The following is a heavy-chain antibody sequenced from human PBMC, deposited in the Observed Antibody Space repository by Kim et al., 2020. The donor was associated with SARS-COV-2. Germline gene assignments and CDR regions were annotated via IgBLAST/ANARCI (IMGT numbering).Heavy chain of an antibody. CDR1: GFTFDDYA. CDR2: ISWNSGSI. CDR3: AKDFAEDYYDSSGYFDY. D-gene: IGHD3-22*01. J-gene: IGHJ4*01. Sequence: LSLTCAASGFTFDDYAMHWVRQAPGKGLEWVSGISWNSGSIGYADSVKGRFTISRDNAKNSLYLQMNSLRAEDTALYYCAKDFAEDYYDSSGYFDYW. V-gene: IGHV3-9*01.